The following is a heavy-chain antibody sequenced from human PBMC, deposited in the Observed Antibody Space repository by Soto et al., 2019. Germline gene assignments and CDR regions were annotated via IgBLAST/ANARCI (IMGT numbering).Heavy chain of an antibody. V-gene: IGHV3-23*01. CDR2: ISGSGATT. J-gene: IGHJ5*02. CDR1: GFTFGTWA. D-gene: IGHD4-17*01. CDR3: AKKYVTINANDYFDP. Sequence: GGSLRLSCVASGFTFGTWAMNWVRQAPGKGPEWVSVISGSGATTHYADSVKGRFTISRDNSKNTLFLEMNNLRAEDTALYYCAKKYVTINANDYFDPWGQGTLVTVSS.